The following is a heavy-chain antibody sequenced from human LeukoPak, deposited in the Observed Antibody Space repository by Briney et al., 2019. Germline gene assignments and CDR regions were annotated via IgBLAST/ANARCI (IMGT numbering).Heavy chain of an antibody. J-gene: IGHJ4*02. V-gene: IGHV1-2*02. CDR3: ARSRTYYYDSSGYYFDY. CDR1: GYTFTING. CDR2: INPNSGGT. D-gene: IGHD3-22*01. Sequence: ASVKVSCKASGYTFTINGISWVRQAPGQGLEWMGWINPNSGGTNYAQKFQGRVTMTRDTSISTAYMELSRLRSDDTAVYYCARSRTYYYDSSGYYFDYWGQGTLVTVSS.